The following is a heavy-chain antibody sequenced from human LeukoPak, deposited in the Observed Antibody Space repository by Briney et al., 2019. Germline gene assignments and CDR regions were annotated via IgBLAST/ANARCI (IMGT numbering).Heavy chain of an antibody. CDR3: ARGYYDFWSGYYTGVGHRVGFDY. Sequence: GGSLRLSCAASGFTFSSYAMRWVRQAPGKGLEWVAVISYDGSNKYYGDSVKGRFTISRDNAKNSLYLQMNSLRAEDTAVYYCARGYYDFWSGYYTGVGHRVGFDYWGQGTLVTVSS. D-gene: IGHD3-3*01. J-gene: IGHJ4*02. CDR2: ISYDGSNK. CDR1: GFTFSSYA. V-gene: IGHV3-30-3*01.